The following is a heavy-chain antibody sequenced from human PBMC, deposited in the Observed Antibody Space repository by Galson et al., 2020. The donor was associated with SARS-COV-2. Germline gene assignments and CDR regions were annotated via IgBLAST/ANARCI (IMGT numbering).Heavy chain of an antibody. D-gene: IGHD2-15*01. CDR2: ISNNNSTI. CDR1: GFTFSDYY. Sequence: GGSLRLSCAASGFTFSDYYMSWIRQAPGKGLEWVSYISNNNSTIYYADSVKGRFTISRDNAKNSLYLQMNSLRAEDTAVYYSARDLYCSGGNCHAYGMDVWGQGTTVTVSS. V-gene: IGHV3-11*01. J-gene: IGHJ6*02. CDR3: ARDLYCSGGNCHAYGMDV.